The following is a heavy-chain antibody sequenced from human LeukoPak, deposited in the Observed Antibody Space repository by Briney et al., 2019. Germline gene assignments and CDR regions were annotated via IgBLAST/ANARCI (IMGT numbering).Heavy chain of an antibody. CDR2: VDHSGSS. Sequence: SETLSLTCTVSGYSLSSGYYWGWIRQPPGKGLEWIGSVDHSGSSYYKPSLKSRVTISVDTSKNQFSLKLSSVTAADTAVYYCARDRPGYSSSFDYGGQGTLVTVSS. J-gene: IGHJ4*02. CDR1: GYSLSSGYY. D-gene: IGHD6-13*01. V-gene: IGHV4-38-2*02. CDR3: ARDRPGYSSSFDY.